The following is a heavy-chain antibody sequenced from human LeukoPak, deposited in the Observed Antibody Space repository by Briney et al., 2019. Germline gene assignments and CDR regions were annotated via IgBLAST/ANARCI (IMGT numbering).Heavy chain of an antibody. V-gene: IGHV1-58*01. J-gene: IGHJ2*01. CDR2: IVVGSGNT. CDR3: AADGYYSNYDWYFDL. D-gene: IGHD4-11*01. Sequence: SVKVSCKASGFTFTSSAVQWVRQARGQRLEWIGWIVVGSGNTNYAQKFQERVTITRDMSTGTAYMELSSLRSEDTAVYYCAADGYYSNYDWYFDLWGRGTLVTVSS. CDR1: GFTFTSSA.